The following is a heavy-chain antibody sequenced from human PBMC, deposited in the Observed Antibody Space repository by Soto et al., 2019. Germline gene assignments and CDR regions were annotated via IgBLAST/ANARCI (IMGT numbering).Heavy chain of an antibody. J-gene: IGHJ4*02. CDR3: AKDRGPLVLLWFGELSH. CDR2: ISGSGGST. CDR1: GFTFSSYA. D-gene: IGHD3-10*01. V-gene: IGHV3-23*01. Sequence: GGSLRLSCAASGFTFSSYAMSWVRQAPGKGLEWVSAISGSGGSTYYADSVKGRFTISRDNSKNTLYLQMNSLRAEDTAVYYCAKDRGPLVLLWFGELSHWGQGTLVTVSS.